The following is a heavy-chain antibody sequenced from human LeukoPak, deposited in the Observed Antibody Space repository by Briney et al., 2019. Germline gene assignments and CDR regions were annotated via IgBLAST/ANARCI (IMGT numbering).Heavy chain of an antibody. V-gene: IGHV3-21*04. CDR3: AKDPSAAAPYNWFDP. Sequence: GGSLRLSCAASGFTFSSYSMNWVRQAPGKGLEWVSSISSSSSYIYYADSVKGRFTISRDNSKNTLYLQMNSLRAEDTAVYYCAKDPSAAAPYNWFDPWGQGTLVTVSS. CDR1: GFTFSSYS. J-gene: IGHJ5*02. CDR2: ISSSSSYI. D-gene: IGHD6-13*01.